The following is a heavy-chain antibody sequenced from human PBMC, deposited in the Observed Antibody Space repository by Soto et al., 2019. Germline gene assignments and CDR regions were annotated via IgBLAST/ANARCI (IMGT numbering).Heavy chain of an antibody. CDR3: ARGRFCSGPTCYDVYNCLGP. J-gene: IGHJ5*02. V-gene: IGHV4-59*01. D-gene: IGHD2-2*01. Sequence: PSETLSVTCSVSGGSIITFYWTWIRQPPGKGLEWVGHIYYSGSTSYNPSLKSRVTISVDTSNNQFSLKLSSVTAADTAVYYCARGRFCSGPTCYDVYNCLGPWGQGTLVTVSS. CDR1: GGSIITFY. CDR2: IYYSGST.